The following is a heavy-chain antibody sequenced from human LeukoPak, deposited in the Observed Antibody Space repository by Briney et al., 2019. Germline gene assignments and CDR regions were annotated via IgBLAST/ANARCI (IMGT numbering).Heavy chain of an antibody. D-gene: IGHD4-23*01. CDR2: ISSSSSYI. CDR1: GFTFSSYS. CDR3: ARGSPNYGGKSYDAFDI. J-gene: IGHJ3*02. Sequence: GGSLRLYCAASGFTFSSYSMNWVRQAPGKGLEWVSSISSSSSYIYYADSVKGRFTISRDNAKNSLYLQMNSLRAEDTAVYYCARGSPNYGGKSYDAFDIWGQGTMVTVSS. V-gene: IGHV3-21*01.